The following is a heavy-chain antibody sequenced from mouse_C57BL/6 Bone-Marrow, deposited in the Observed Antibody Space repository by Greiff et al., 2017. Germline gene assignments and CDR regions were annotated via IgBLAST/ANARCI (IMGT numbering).Heavy chain of an antibody. J-gene: IGHJ3*01. V-gene: IGHV1-50*01. Sequence: QVQLQQPGAELVKPGASVKLSCKASGYTFTSYWMQWVKQRPGQGLEWIGEIAPSDSYTNYNQKFKGKATLTVDTSSSTAYMQLSSLTSEDDAVYYCAAYYWFADWGQGTLVTGSA. CDR2: IAPSDSYT. CDR3: AAYYWFAD. CDR1: GYTFTSYW. D-gene: IGHD2-10*01.